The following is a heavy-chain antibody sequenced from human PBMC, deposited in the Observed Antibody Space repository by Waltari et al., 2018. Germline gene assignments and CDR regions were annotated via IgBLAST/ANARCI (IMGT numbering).Heavy chain of an antibody. J-gene: IGHJ3*02. CDR2: IWYDGSNK. CDR1: GFTFSSYG. Sequence: QVQLVESGGGVVQPGWSLRLSCAASGFTFSSYGMHWVRQAPGKGLEWVAVIWYDGSNKDYADSVKGRFTISRDNSKNTLYLQMNSLRAEDTAMYYCAKRVGPYDAFDIWGQGTMVTVSS. CDR3: AKRVGPYDAFDI. V-gene: IGHV3-30*18. D-gene: IGHD2-15*01.